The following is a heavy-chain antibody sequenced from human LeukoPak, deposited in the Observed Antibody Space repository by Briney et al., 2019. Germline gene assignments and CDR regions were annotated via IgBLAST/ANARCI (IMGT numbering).Heavy chain of an antibody. D-gene: IGHD2-2*01. V-gene: IGHV3-30*18. CDR2: ISYDGSNK. CDR3: AKDISIVVVPAAVEIDY. J-gene: IGHJ4*02. Sequence: HPGGSLRLSCAASGFTFSSYGMHWVRQAPRKGLEWGAVISYDGSNKYYADSVKGRFTISRDNSKNTLYLQMNSLRAEDTAVYYCAKDISIVVVPAAVEIDYWGQGTLVTVSS. CDR1: GFTFSSYG.